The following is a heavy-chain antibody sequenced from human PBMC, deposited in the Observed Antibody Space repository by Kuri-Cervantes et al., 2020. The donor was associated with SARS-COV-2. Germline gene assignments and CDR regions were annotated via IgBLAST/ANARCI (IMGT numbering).Heavy chain of an antibody. CDR2: ISYDGSNK. D-gene: IGHD6-19*01. CDR3: ARGGYSGGWYPPDL. CDR1: GFTFSSYG. Sequence: LSLTCAASGFTFSSYGMHWVRQAPGRGLEWVAVISYDGSNKYYADSVKGRFTISRDNSKNSLYLQMDSLTAEDTALYYCARGGYSGGWYPPDLWGQGTLVTVSS. V-gene: IGHV3-30*03. J-gene: IGHJ4*02.